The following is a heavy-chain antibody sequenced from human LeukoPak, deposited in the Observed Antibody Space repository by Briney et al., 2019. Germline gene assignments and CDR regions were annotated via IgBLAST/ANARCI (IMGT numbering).Heavy chain of an antibody. V-gene: IGHV3-23*01. J-gene: IGHJ4*02. Sequence: GGSLRPSCAASGFTFSSYAMSWVRQAPGKGLEWVSAISGSGGSTYYADSVKGRFTISRDNSKNTLYLQMNSLRAEDTAVYYCAKQPSQYYYDSSGYDYWGQGTLVTVSS. D-gene: IGHD3-22*01. CDR1: GFTFSSYA. CDR2: ISGSGGST. CDR3: AKQPSQYYYDSSGYDY.